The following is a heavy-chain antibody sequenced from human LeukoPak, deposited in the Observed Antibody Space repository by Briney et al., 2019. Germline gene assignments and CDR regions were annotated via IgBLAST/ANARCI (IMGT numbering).Heavy chain of an antibody. V-gene: IGHV4-4*07. CDR2: IYTSGST. D-gene: IGHD3-10*01. CDR3: VRGPYGSGISNWFDP. J-gene: IGHJ5*02. Sequence: SETLSLTCTVSGGSISSYYWSWIRQPAGKGLEGIGRIYTSGSTNYNPSLKSRVTISLDTSKNQFSLKLSSVTAADTAVYYCVRGPYGSGISNWFDPWGQGTQVIVSS. CDR1: GGSISSYY.